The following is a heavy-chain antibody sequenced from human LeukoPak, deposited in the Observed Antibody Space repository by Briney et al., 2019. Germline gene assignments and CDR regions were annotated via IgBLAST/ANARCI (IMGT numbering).Heavy chain of an antibody. Sequence: PGGSLRLSCAASGFTFSSYGMHWVRQAPGKGLEWVAVISYDGSNKYYADSVKGRFTISRDNSKNTLYLQMNSLRAEDTAVYYCARGRWLQLFGDYWGQGTLVTVSS. J-gene: IGHJ4*02. CDR1: GFTFSSYG. CDR2: ISYDGSNK. CDR3: ARGRWLQLFGDY. D-gene: IGHD5-24*01. V-gene: IGHV3-30*19.